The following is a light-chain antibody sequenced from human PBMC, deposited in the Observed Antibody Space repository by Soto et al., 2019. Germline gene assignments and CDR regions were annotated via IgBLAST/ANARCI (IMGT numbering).Light chain of an antibody. CDR3: MQATRLRA. CDR2: KGS. CDR1: QSLEARDGNTY. Sequence: DVVLTQTPLSSAVTLGQPASISCRSSQSLEARDGNTYLNWLHQRPGQPPRLLIYKGSNRLSGVPDRVIGSGAGRDFTLQITRVEAEDVDIYVGMQATRLRAFGQGTRLEIK. J-gene: IGKJ5*01. V-gene: IGKV2-24*01.